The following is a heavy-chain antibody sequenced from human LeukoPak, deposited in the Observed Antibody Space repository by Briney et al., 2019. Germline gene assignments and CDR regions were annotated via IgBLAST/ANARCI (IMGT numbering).Heavy chain of an antibody. Sequence: GGSLRLSCAASGFTFSSYSMNWVRQAPGKGLEWVSSISSSSSYIYYADSVKGRFTISRDNSKNTLYLQMNSLRAEDTAVFYCAKCSTVTSFSVVDYWGQGALVTVSS. J-gene: IGHJ4*02. D-gene: IGHD4-17*01. V-gene: IGHV3-21*04. CDR2: ISSSSSYI. CDR3: AKCSTVTSFSVVDY. CDR1: GFTFSSYS.